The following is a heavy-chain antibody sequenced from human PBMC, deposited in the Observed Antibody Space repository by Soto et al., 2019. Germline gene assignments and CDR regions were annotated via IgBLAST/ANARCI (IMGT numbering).Heavy chain of an antibody. D-gene: IGHD5-12*01. Sequence: EVQLLESGGGLVQPGGSLRLSCAATGFTFSSDGMNWVRQTPGKGLEWVSGIAGSGDETYYADSVKGRFTVSRDNSKNMLYLQLNSLRADDTAVYYCVNSPRSGCEAPWDYWGLGTQVTVSS. CDR2: IAGSGDET. V-gene: IGHV3-23*01. J-gene: IGHJ4*02. CDR3: VNSPRSGCEAPWDY. CDR1: GFTFSSDG.